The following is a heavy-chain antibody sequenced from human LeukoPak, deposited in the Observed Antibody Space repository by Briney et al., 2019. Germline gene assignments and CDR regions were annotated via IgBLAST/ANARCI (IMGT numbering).Heavy chain of an antibody. V-gene: IGHV1-2*02. CDR2: INPISVVT. J-gene: IGHJ4*02. Sequence: GAPLKVSSKASGYTFSRSYMHLGRQAPGQRLEWRWWINPISVVTNYTQKFQGRVAMTRDTHISAAYMELSRLRSDDTAVYYCARDLYDSRGYLVPGVMVFLDYWGQGTLVTVSS. CDR3: ARDLYDSRGYLVPGVMVFLDY. CDR1: GYTFSRSY. D-gene: IGHD3-22*01.